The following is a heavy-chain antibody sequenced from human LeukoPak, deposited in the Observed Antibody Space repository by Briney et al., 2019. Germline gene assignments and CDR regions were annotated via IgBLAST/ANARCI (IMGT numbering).Heavy chain of an antibody. J-gene: IGHJ4*02. Sequence: SVKVSCKASGGTFSSYAISWVRQAPGQGLEWMGRIIPIFGTANYAQKFQGRVTITTDESTSTAHMELSSLRSEDTAVYYCARGTPPYYYDSSGYGLDYWGQGTLVTVSS. V-gene: IGHV1-69*05. D-gene: IGHD3-22*01. CDR2: IIPIFGTA. CDR3: ARGTPPYYYDSSGYGLDY. CDR1: GGTFSSYA.